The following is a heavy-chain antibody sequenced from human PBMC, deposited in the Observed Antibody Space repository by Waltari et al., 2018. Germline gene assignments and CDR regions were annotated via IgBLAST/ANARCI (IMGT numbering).Heavy chain of an antibody. CDR2: ISGSGATP. D-gene: IGHD3-16*02. J-gene: IGHJ4*02. Sequence: EVQLLESAGGLVQPGEALRLSCAASGFSFRGFAMTWVRQAPGEGLECVASISGSGATPFYADSVKGRFTIVRDNSRDTVYLQMNSLRVDDSAVYYCAKGSRGYTNYFFDSWGQGTLVSVSS. CDR1: GFSFRGFA. V-gene: IGHV3-23*01. CDR3: AKGSRGYTNYFFDS.